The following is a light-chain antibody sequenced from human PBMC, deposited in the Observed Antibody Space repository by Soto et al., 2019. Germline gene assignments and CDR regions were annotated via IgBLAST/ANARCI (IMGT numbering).Light chain of an antibody. CDR1: SFNIGSNT. CDR2: SNN. J-gene: IGLJ3*02. V-gene: IGLV1-44*01. CDR3: AAWDDSLDGWV. Sequence: QSVLTQPPSASGTPGQRVTISCSGSSFNIGSNTVNWYQQLPGTAPKLLVYSNNQRPSGVPDRFSGSQSGTSASLAIIGLQSEDEADYYCAAWDDSLDGWVFGGGTKLTVL.